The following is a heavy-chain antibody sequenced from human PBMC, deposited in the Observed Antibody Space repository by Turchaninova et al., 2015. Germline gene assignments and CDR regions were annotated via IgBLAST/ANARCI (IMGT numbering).Heavy chain of an antibody. J-gene: IGHJ4*02. Sequence: QLQLQESGPGLVKPSETLSLSCTVSGGSISSSSYYWGWIRQPPGKGLEWIGSSYYTGGTYYNPSLKSRGTISVDPSQNQFSLKLSSVTAADTAVYYCARLSTRIQLWSRYFDYWGQGTLVTVSS. CDR3: ARLSTRIQLWSRYFDY. D-gene: IGHD5-18*01. V-gene: IGHV4-39*01. CDR2: SYYTGGT. CDR1: GGSISSSSYY.